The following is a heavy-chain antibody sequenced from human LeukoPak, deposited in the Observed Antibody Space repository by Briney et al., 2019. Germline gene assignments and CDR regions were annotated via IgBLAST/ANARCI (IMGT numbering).Heavy chain of an antibody. V-gene: IGHV3-66*01. J-gene: IGHJ4*02. CDR1: GFTVSSNY. D-gene: IGHD3-16*02. Sequence: GGSLRLSCAASGFTVSSNYMSWVRQAPGKGLEWVSVIYSGGSTYYADSVKGRFTISRDNSKNTLYLQMNSLIAEDTAVYYCARESADDYVWGSYRSYGLDYWGQGTLVTVSS. CDR2: IYSGGST. CDR3: ARESADDYVWGSYRSYGLDY.